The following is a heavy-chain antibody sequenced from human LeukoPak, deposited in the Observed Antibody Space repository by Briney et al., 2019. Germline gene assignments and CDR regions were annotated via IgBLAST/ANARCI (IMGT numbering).Heavy chain of an antibody. CDR1: GGSISSGDYY. D-gene: IGHD5-18*01. CDR2: IYYSGST. Sequence: SQTLSLTCTVSGGSISSGDYYWSWIRQPPGKGLEWIGYIYYSGSTYYNPSLKSRVTISVDTSKNQFSLKLSSVTAADTAVYYCARLDSYRYLWDYWGQGTLVTVSS. J-gene: IGHJ4*02. CDR3: ARLDSYRYLWDY. V-gene: IGHV4-30-4*01.